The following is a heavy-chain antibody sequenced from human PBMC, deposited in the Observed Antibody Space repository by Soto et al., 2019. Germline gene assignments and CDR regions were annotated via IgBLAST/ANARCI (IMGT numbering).Heavy chain of an antibody. Sequence: EVQLLESGGGLVQPGGSLRLSCAASGFTFSSYAMSWVRQAPGKGLEWVANIKQDGSEKFYVDSVKGRFTISRDNAKNSLYLQMSSLRAEDTAVHYCTRGTELVYCISTSCPGMDVWGQGTTVTVSS. V-gene: IGHV3-7*03. CDR2: IKQDGSEK. CDR1: GFTFSSYA. CDR3: TRGTELVYCISTSCPGMDV. J-gene: IGHJ6*02. D-gene: IGHD2-2*01.